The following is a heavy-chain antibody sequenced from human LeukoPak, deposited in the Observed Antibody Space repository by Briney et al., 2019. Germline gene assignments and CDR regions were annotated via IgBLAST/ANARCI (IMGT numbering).Heavy chain of an antibody. D-gene: IGHD1-26*01. Sequence: SESLSLTCIVSGDSLSSYYWSWIRQPPGKGLEWIGYIYSRGSTNSNLSLKSRVTISVDTSKSQLSLKMTSVTATDTAVYYCARQGSGGRDFDIWGQGTMVTV. CDR1: GDSLSSYY. CDR3: ARQGSGGRDFDI. CDR2: IYSRGST. J-gene: IGHJ3*02. V-gene: IGHV4-59*08.